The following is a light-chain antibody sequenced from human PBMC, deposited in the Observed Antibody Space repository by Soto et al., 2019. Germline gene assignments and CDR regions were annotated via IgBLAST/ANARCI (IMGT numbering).Light chain of an antibody. CDR3: FSSTSTTPHVV. V-gene: IGLV2-14*03. CDR2: DVS. J-gene: IGLJ2*01. Sequence: QSALTQPASVSGSPGQSITISCTGPNSDVGGYNYVSWYQQHPGKAPKLMIYDVSNRPSGVSNRFSGSKSGNTASLTISGLQAEDEDDYYCFSSTSTTPHVVFGGGTKVTVL. CDR1: NSDVGGYNY.